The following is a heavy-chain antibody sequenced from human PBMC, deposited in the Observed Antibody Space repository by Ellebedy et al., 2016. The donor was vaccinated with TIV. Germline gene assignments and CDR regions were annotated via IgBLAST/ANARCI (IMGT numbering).Heavy chain of an antibody. D-gene: IGHD1-1*01. J-gene: IGHJ5*01. CDR3: ARRTTTGAYNWFDS. V-gene: IGHV4-4*07. CDR2: IYTSGST. CDR1: GGSNSSSC. Sequence: SETLSLXXNFSGGSNSSSCWAWIRQPAGKGLEWIGRIYTSGSTNYNPSPKSRVTMSIDTSKNQFSLNLNSVTAADTAVYYCARRTTTGAYNWFDSWGQGPLVTLSS.